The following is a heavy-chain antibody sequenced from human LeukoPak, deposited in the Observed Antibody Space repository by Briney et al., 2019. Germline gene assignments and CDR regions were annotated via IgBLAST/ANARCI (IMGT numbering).Heavy chain of an antibody. D-gene: IGHD4-11*01. J-gene: IGHJ4*02. CDR3: PKDLRDNSDYVAYFDN. V-gene: IGHV3-30-3*01. CDR2: ILYDGNNK. Sequence: GRSLRRSCAASGFNFSYYTMHWVRQAPDKGLEWVSVILYDGNNKYYADSVKGRFSISRDNSKNTLYLHMNSLRADDTAVYYCPKDLRDNSDYVAYFDNWGQGTLVTVSS. CDR1: GFNFSYYT.